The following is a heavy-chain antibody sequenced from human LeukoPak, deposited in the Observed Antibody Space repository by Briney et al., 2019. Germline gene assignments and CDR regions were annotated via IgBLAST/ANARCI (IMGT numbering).Heavy chain of an antibody. CDR1: GDSISSSSYY. J-gene: IGHJ3*02. CDR2: IYYSGST. D-gene: IGHD4-23*01. V-gene: IGHV4-39*07. Sequence: SETLSLTCTVSGDSISSSSYYWGWIRQPPGKELEWIGSIYYSGSTYYNPSLNSRVTLSVDTSKNQFSLKLSSVTAADTAVYYCARDYLGGNPDAFDIWGQGTMVTASS. CDR3: ARDYLGGNPDAFDI.